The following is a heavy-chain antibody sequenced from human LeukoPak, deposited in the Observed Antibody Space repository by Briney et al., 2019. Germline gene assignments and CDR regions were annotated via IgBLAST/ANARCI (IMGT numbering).Heavy chain of an antibody. D-gene: IGHD6-19*01. CDR3: ATQLPGQWLDHFSEEYFQH. J-gene: IGHJ1*01. CDR1: GFTFSSYS. CDR2: ISSSSSYI. Sequence: PGGSLRLSCAASGFTFSSYSMNWVRQAPGKGLEWVSSISSSSSYIYYADSVKGRFTISRDNAKNSLYLQMNSLRAEDTAVYYCATQLPGQWLDHFSEEYFQHWGQGTLVTVSS. V-gene: IGHV3-21*01.